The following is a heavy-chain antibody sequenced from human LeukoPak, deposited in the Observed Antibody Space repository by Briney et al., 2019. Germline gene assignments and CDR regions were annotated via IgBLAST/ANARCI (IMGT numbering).Heavy chain of an antibody. CDR3: ARTRSTYYDFWSGSYSGYYFDY. CDR2: ISAYNGNT. V-gene: IGHV1-18*01. CDR1: GYTFTSYG. J-gene: IGHJ4*02. Sequence: ASVKVSCKASGYTFTSYGISWVRQAPGQGLEWMGWISAYNGNTNYAQKLQGRVTMTTDTSTSTAYMELRSLRSDDTAAYYCARTRSTYYDFWSGSYSGYYFDYWGQGTLVTVSS. D-gene: IGHD3-3*01.